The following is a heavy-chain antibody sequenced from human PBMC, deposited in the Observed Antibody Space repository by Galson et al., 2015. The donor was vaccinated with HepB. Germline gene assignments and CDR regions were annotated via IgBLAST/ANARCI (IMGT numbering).Heavy chain of an antibody. Sequence: SVKASCKASGYTFTTYGITWVRQAPGQGLEWMGWISPYNGNTKYAQDLQGRVTMTADTSTSTAYMELRSLTSDDTAVYYCARDPSTYYSGSYEGWYFDLWGRGTLVIVSS. CDR2: ISPYNGNT. CDR1: GYTFTTYG. CDR3: ARDPSTYYSGSYEGWYFDL. V-gene: IGHV1-18*01. D-gene: IGHD6-19*01. J-gene: IGHJ2*01.